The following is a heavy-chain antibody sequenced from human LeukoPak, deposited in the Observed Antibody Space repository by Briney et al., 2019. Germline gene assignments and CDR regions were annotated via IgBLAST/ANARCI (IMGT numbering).Heavy chain of an antibody. D-gene: IGHD3-3*01. J-gene: IGHJ4*02. CDR2: MNPNSGNT. CDR3: ARGTYYDFWSGPKCLDY. Sequence: GASVKVSCKASGYTFTSYDINWVRQATGQGLEWMGWMNPNSGNTGYAQKFQGRVTMTRNTSISTAYMELSSLRSEDTAVYYCARGTYYDFWSGPKCLDYWGQGTLVTVSS. V-gene: IGHV1-8*01. CDR1: GYTFTSYD.